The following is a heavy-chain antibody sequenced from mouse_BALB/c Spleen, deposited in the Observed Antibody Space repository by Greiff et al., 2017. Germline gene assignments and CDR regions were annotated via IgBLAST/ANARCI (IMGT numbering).Heavy chain of an antibody. CDR2: ISYDGSN. CDR1: GYSITSGYY. J-gene: IGHJ2*01. D-gene: IGHD2-4*01. V-gene: IGHV3-6*02. Sequence: DVQLQESGPGLVKPSQTLSLTCSVTGYSITSGYYWNWIRQFPGNKLEWMGYISYDGSNNYNPSLKNRISITRDTSKNQFFLKLNSVTTEDTATYYCARDQGDYDVGYFDYWGQGTTLTVSS. CDR3: ARDQGDYDVGYFDY.